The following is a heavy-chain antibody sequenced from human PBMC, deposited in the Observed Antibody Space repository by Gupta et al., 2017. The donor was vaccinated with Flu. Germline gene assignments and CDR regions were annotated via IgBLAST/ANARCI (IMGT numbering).Heavy chain of an antibody. CDR1: GVTFRSHG. Sequence: QVQVVESGGGVVKPGRSLRPSCVVPGVTFRSHGMHWVRQAPGKGLEWLAVIWYDGHNKYLVDAVKGRLNITREKSMNMVELQVNSRHVEDTAVYYCARYRGTEAAAVDYWGQGAVVNVS. D-gene: IGHD6-25*01. CDR2: IWYDGHNK. V-gene: IGHV3-33*01. J-gene: IGHJ4*02. CDR3: ARYRGTEAAAVDY.